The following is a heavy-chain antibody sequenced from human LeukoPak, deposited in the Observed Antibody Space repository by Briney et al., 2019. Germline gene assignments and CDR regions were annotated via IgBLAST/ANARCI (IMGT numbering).Heavy chain of an antibody. Sequence: GRSLRLSCAASGFTFSSYSMHWVRQAPGKGLEWVAVISYDGSNKYYADSVKGRFTISRDNSNNTLYLQMNSLRAEDTAVYYCERDPDVDTAMAHYGGYFDYWGQGTLVTVSS. V-gene: IGHV3-30*04. CDR1: GFTFSSYS. J-gene: IGHJ4*02. CDR2: ISYDGSNK. CDR3: ERDPDVDTAMAHYGGYFDY. D-gene: IGHD5-18*01.